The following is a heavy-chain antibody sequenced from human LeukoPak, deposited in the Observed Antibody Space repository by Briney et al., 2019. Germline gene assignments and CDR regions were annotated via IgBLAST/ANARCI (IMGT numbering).Heavy chain of an antibody. CDR3: ARGVGSSESNWFDP. D-gene: IGHD3-10*01. Sequence: PSETLPLTCTVSGDSITSGTYYWSWIRQPAGKGLEYIGRIRASGSTDYNPSLKSRLTISVDTSKNQFSLRLSFVTAADAAVYYCARGVGSSESNWFDPWGQGTLVTVSS. V-gene: IGHV4-61*02. J-gene: IGHJ5*02. CDR2: IRASGST. CDR1: GDSITSGTYY.